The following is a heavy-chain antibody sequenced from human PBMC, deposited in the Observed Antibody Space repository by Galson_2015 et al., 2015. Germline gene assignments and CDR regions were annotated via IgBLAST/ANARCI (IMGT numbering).Heavy chain of an antibody. D-gene: IGHD2-2*01. Sequence: QSGAEVKKPGESLKVSCKGSGYSFTNYWIGWVRQMPGKGLELMGIIYPGDSDTRYSPSFQGQVTISADKSISTAYLQWSSLKASDTAMYYCARRYCSTTSCFAPFDYWGQGTLATVSS. CDR2: IYPGDSDT. J-gene: IGHJ4*02. CDR1: GYSFTNYW. V-gene: IGHV5-51*01. CDR3: ARRYCSTTSCFAPFDY.